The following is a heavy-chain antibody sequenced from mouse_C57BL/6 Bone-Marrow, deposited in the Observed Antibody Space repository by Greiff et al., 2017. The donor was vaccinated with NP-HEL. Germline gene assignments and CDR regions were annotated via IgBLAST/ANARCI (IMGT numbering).Heavy chain of an antibody. CDR3: ARWGGSSSAWFAY. CDR2: IDPSDSET. D-gene: IGHD1-1*01. J-gene: IGHJ3*01. Sequence: QVQLQQPGAELVRPGSSVKLSCKASGYTFTSYWMHWVKQRPIQGLEWIGNIDPSDSETHYNQKFKDKATLTVDKSSSTAYTQLSSLTSEDSAVYYCARWGGSSSAWFAYWGQGTLVTVSA. V-gene: IGHV1-52*01. CDR1: GYTFTSYW.